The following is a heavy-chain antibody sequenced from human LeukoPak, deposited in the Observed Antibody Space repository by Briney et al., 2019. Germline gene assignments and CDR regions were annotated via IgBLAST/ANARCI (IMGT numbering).Heavy chain of an antibody. V-gene: IGHV1-2*02. CDR2: INPNSGGT. CDR3: ARTDCGGDCYSSRGWFDP. Sequence: ASVKVSCKASGYTFTGYYIHWVRQAPGQGLEWMGWINPNSGGTNYAQKFQGRVTITADKSTSTVYMDLSSLRSEDTAVYYCARTDCGGDCYSSRGWFDPWGQGTLVTVSS. D-gene: IGHD2-21*02. J-gene: IGHJ5*02. CDR1: GYTFTGYY.